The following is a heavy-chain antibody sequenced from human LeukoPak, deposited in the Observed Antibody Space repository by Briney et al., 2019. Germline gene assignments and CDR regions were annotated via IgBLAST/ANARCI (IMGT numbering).Heavy chain of an antibody. D-gene: IGHD6-19*01. CDR3: ATVAGTVSGNYYYYGMDV. J-gene: IGHJ6*02. V-gene: IGHV1-24*01. CDR1: GYTLTELS. Sequence: GASVKVSCKVSGYTLTELSMHWVRQAPGKGLEWMGGFDPEDGETIYAQKFRGRVTMTEDTSTDTAYMELSSLRSEDTAVYYCATVAGTVSGNYYYYGMDVWGQGTTVTVSS. CDR2: FDPEDGET.